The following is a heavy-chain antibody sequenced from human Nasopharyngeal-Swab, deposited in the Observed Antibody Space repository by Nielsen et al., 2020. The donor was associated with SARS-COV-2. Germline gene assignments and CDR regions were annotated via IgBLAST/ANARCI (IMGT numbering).Heavy chain of an antibody. V-gene: IGHV4-59*01. CDR3: ARTSSYYYDSSGYYDY. Sequence: RQAPGKGLEWIGYIYYSGSTNYNPSLKSRVTISVDTSKNQFSPKLSSVTAADMAVYYCARTSSYYYDSSGYYDYWGQGTLVTVSS. J-gene: IGHJ4*02. D-gene: IGHD3-22*01. CDR2: IYYSGST.